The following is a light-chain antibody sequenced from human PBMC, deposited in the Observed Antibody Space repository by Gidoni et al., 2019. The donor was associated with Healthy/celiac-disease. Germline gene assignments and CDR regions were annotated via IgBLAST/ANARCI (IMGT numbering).Light chain of an antibody. CDR3: HQYNSYWT. CDR2: SAT. CDR1: QSISSA. J-gene: IGKJ1*01. V-gene: IGKV1-5*01. Sequence: DIQMTQSPSTLSASVGARLTSTCRASQSISSALAWYKQKPGNAPKLLSYSATVLESGVPSRFSGCGSGTEFTLTISSLQPDDFATYYYHQYNSYWTFGQXTKVEIK.